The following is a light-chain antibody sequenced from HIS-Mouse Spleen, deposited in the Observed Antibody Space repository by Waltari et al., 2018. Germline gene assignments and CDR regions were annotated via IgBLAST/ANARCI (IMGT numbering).Light chain of an antibody. V-gene: IGLV3-10*01. Sequence: SYELTQPPSVSVYPGQPARITCPGDALPKKYAYWYQQKSGQAPVLVIYEDSKRPSGIPERFSGSSSGTMATLTISGAQVEDEADYYCYSTDSSGNHRVFGGGTKLTVL. J-gene: IGLJ2*01. CDR1: ALPKKY. CDR2: EDS. CDR3: YSTDSSGNHRV.